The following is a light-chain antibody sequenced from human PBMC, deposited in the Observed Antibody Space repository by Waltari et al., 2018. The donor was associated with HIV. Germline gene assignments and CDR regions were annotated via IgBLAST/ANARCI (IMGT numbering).Light chain of an antibody. CDR3: ATWDDRLNRPV. CDR1: TSNVASNN. J-gene: IGLJ2*01. CDR2: SDN. Sequence: QSVLTQPPSTSGTAGQGVSMSCSGSTSNVASNNVIWYRQVPGAAPKLLMYSDNRRPPGGPDRISGVKSGTSASLAISGLQSEKKADYFCATWDDRLNRPVFGGGTKLTVL. V-gene: IGLV1-44*01.